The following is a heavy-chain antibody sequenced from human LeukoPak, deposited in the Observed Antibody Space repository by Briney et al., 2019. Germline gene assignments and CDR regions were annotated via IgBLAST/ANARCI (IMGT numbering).Heavy chain of an antibody. Sequence: GGSLRLSCAASGFTFSSYWMSWVRQAPGKGLEWVANIKQDGSEKYYVDSVKGRFTIARDDAQNSLSLQMNSLRADDTAVYYCIKEAGYCSGGGCYRWFDSWGQGTLVTVSS. CDR1: GFTFSSYW. CDR2: IKQDGSEK. V-gene: IGHV3-7*02. J-gene: IGHJ5*01. D-gene: IGHD2-15*01. CDR3: IKEAGYCSGGGCYRWFDS.